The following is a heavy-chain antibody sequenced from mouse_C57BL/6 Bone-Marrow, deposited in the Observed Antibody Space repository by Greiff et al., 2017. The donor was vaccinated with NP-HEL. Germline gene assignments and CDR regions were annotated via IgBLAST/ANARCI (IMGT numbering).Heavy chain of an antibody. Sequence: VKLMESGPGLVQPSQSLSITCTVSGFSLTSYGVHWVRQSPGKGLEWLGVIWRGGSTDYNAAFMSRLSITKDNSKSQVFFKMNSLQADDTAIYYCAKNGIRYYGSSPYWYFDVWGTGTTVTVSS. V-gene: IGHV2-5*01. CDR1: GFSLTSYG. CDR2: IWRGGST. J-gene: IGHJ1*03. D-gene: IGHD1-1*01. CDR3: AKNGIRYYGSSPYWYFDV.